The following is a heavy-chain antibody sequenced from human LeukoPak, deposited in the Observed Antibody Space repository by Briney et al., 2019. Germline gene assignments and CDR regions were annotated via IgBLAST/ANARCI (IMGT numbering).Heavy chain of an antibody. V-gene: IGHV3-48*01. J-gene: IGHJ3*02. D-gene: IGHD1-1*01. Sequence: PGGSLRLSCAASGFTFSSYTMNWVRQTPGKGLEWVSYITSSSSTIYYADSVKGRFTISRDNAKNSLYLHMNSLRAEDTTVYYCARGNNHDAFDIWGQGTMVTVSS. CDR1: GFTFSSYT. CDR2: ITSSSSTI. CDR3: ARGNNHDAFDI.